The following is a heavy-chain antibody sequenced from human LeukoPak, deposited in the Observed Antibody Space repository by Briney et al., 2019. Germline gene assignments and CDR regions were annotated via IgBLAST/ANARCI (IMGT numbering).Heavy chain of an antibody. V-gene: IGHV1-69*01. D-gene: IGHD1-7*01. CDR3: GRTRFSNIGVELRDYYYYYMDV. Sequence: GSSVKVSCKASGGTFSNYAISWVRQAPGQGLEWMGGIIPFIDKANYAQKLQGRVTITADESTSTAYMELSSLRSEDTAVYYCGRTRFSNIGVELRDYYYYYMDVWGQGTLVTVSS. J-gene: IGHJ6*03. CDR2: IIPFIDKA. CDR1: GGTFSNYA.